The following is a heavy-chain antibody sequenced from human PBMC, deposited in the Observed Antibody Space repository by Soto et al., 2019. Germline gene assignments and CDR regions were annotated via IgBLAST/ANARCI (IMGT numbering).Heavy chain of an antibody. CDR3: ARGIAALDY. D-gene: IGHD6-25*01. J-gene: IGHJ4*02. V-gene: IGHV4-34*01. Sequence: SETLSLTCAVYGGSFSGYYWSWIRQPPGKGLEWIGEINHSGSTNYNPSLKSRVTISVDTSKNQFSLKLSSVTAADTAVYYCARGIAALDYWGQGTLVTVS. CDR2: INHSGST. CDR1: GGSFSGYY.